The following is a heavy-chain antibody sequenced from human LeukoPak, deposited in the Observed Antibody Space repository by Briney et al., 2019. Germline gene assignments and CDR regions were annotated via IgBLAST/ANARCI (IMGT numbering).Heavy chain of an antibody. Sequence: GGSLRLSCAASGFTFSSSAMNWVRQAPGKGLEWVSSINNVGSHIYYADSVKGRFTISRDNAKNSLYLQMNSLRSEDTAVYYCARGGIAAAGTDYWGQGTLVTVSS. V-gene: IGHV3-21*04. D-gene: IGHD6-13*01. CDR1: GFTFSSSA. CDR3: ARGGIAAAGTDY. J-gene: IGHJ4*02. CDR2: INNVGSHI.